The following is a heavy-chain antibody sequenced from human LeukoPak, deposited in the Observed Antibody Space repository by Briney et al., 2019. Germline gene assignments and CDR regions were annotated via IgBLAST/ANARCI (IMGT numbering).Heavy chain of an antibody. CDR3: ARALGRLLYLDY. V-gene: IGHV3-53*01. CDR2: IYSGGST. J-gene: IGHJ4*02. CDR1: GFTVSSNY. Sequence: GGSLRLSCAASGFTVSSNYMSWVRQAPGKGLEWVSVIYSGGSTYYADSVKGRFTISRDNSKNTLYLQMNSLRAEDTAVYYCARALGRLLYLDYWGQGTLVTVSS. D-gene: IGHD2-8*01.